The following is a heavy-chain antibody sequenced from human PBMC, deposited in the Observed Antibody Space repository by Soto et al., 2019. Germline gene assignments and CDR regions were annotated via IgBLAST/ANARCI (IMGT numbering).Heavy chain of an antibody. Sequence: KVSCKASGGTFSSYAISWVRQAPGQGLEWMGGIIPIFGTANYAQKFQGRVTITADESTSTAYMELSSLRSEDTAVYYCARASYDFWSGYYYYYGMDVWGQGTTVTVSS. CDR1: GGTFSSYA. J-gene: IGHJ6*02. D-gene: IGHD3-3*01. CDR3: ARASYDFWSGYYYYYGMDV. CDR2: IIPIFGTA. V-gene: IGHV1-69*01.